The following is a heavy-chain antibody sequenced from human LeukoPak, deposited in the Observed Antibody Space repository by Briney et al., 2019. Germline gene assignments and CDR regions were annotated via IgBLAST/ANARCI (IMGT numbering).Heavy chain of an antibody. CDR3: ARARGGGDDILTGYYSDF. D-gene: IGHD3-9*01. V-gene: IGHV3-23*01. J-gene: IGHJ4*02. CDR2: ISNRGHGT. Sequence: GGSLRLSCTASGFTFRTYSMCWVRQAPGKGLEGVSAISNRGHGTYYADSVKGRFTISRDNSKNPLFLQMNTLRAEDTAVYYCARARGGGDDILTGYYSDFWGQGTLVTVSS. CDR1: GFTFRTYS.